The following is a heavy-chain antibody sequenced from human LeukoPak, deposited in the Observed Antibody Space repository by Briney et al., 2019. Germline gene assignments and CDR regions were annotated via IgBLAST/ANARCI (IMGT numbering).Heavy chain of an antibody. J-gene: IGHJ3*01. V-gene: IGHV3-7*01. CDR2: IKQDGSAK. CDR1: GFTFNRYW. CDR3: ARSTGWYRNAFDV. D-gene: IGHD6-19*01. Sequence: TGGSLRLSCAASGFTFNRYWMSWVRQAPGKELQWVANIKQDGSAKYYVDSVKGRFTISRDNAKNSLYLQMSSLRADDTAVYYCARSTGWYRNAFDVWGQGTLVTVSS.